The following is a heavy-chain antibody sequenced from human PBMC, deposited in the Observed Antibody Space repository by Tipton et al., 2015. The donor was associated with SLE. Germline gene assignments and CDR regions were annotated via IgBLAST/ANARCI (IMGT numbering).Heavy chain of an antibody. J-gene: IGHJ4*02. CDR1: GFTFSSYA. CDR2: ISYDGSNK. CDR3: ARGWELTYFDY. V-gene: IGHV3-30-3*01. Sequence: SLRLSCAASGFTFSSYAMHWVRQAPGKGLEWVAVISYDGSNKYYADSVKGRFTISRDNSKNTLYLQMNSLRAEDTAVYYCARGWELTYFDYWGQGTLVTVSS. D-gene: IGHD1-26*01.